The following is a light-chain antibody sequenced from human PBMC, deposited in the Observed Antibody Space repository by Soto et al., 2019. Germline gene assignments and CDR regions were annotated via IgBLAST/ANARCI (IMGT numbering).Light chain of an antibody. CDR3: SSYTVNSVTLYV. V-gene: IGLV2-14*01. CDR1: SSDVGVYNH. CDR2: EVT. Sequence: QSALTQPASVSGSPGQSITISCTGTSSDVGVYNHVSWYQHHPGKAPQLMIYEVTNRPSGVSHRFSGSKSGNTASLTISGLQAEDEAHYYCSSYTVNSVTLYVFGTGTKLTVL. J-gene: IGLJ1*01.